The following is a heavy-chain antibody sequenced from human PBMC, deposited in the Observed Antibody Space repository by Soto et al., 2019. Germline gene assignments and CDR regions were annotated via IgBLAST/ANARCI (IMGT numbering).Heavy chain of an antibody. D-gene: IGHD2-21*01. CDR1: GFTFGGHW. CDR3: ARPKGAAYSAFDI. Sequence: EVQLVESGGGLVQPGGSLRLSCAASGFTFGGHWMHWIRQTPGEGLVSISRVNPEATITDYADSVRGRFTISRDNAKTKLYLEMHSLTAEDTGVYYCARPKGAAYSAFDIWGQGTKVTVSS. CDR2: VNPEATIT. V-gene: IGHV3-74*01. J-gene: IGHJ3*02.